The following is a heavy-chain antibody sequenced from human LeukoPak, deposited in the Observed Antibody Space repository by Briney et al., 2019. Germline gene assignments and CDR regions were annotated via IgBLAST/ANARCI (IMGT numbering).Heavy chain of an antibody. CDR3: AREVVLLWFGELEGFDP. V-gene: IGHV1-8*01. CDR1: GYTFTSYD. Sequence: ASVKVSCKASGYTFTSYDINWVRQATGQGLEWMGWMNPNSGNTGYAQKFQGRVTMTRDTSISTAYMELSRLRSDDTAVYYCAREVVLLWFGELEGFDPWGQGTLVTVSS. J-gene: IGHJ5*02. CDR2: MNPNSGNT. D-gene: IGHD3-10*01.